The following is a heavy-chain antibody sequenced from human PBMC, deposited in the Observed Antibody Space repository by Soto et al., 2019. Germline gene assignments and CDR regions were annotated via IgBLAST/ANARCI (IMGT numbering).Heavy chain of an antibody. CDR3: ARDGLSTRMVGLYFDL. V-gene: IGHV1-18*04. D-gene: IGHD2-8*01. CDR1: GYTFSSYG. Sequence: QVQLVQSGAEVKKPGASVKVSCKASGYTFSSYGISWVRQAPGQGLEWMGWSSTYSGNTNYAQKFQGRVTMTTDTSTSTAYMDLRSLRSDDTAVYYCARDGLSTRMVGLYFDLWGRGTLVTVSS. J-gene: IGHJ2*01. CDR2: SSTYSGNT.